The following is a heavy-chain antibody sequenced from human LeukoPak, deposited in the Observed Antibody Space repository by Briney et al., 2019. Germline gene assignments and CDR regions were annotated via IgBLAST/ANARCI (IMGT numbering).Heavy chain of an antibody. CDR2: IYVDGRTT. CDR3: IRDFRSADL. J-gene: IGHJ5*02. CDR1: GFTISNYN. Sequence: GGSLRLSCAASGFTISNYNMDWVRQAPGKGLVWVSRIYVDGRTTNYADSVKGRFTISRDNAKNTVYLEMNSLSVEDTATYYCIRDFRSADLWGQGTLVTVTS. V-gene: IGHV3-74*01.